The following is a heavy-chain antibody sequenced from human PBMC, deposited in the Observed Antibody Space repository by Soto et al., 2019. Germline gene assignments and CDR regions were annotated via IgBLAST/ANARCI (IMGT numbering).Heavy chain of an antibody. Sequence: QVQLQQSGPGLVKPSGTLSLTCDVSGVSISSSSWWSWVRQPPGKGLEWVGEIYHSGSTNYNPSLQSRVTISVDKSTNQFSLRLTSVTAADKAVYYCAGGFGSGHYDYWGQGSLVTVSS. J-gene: IGHJ4*02. V-gene: IGHV4-4*02. CDR1: GVSISSSSW. D-gene: IGHD3-10*01. CDR2: IYHSGST. CDR3: AGGFGSGHYDY.